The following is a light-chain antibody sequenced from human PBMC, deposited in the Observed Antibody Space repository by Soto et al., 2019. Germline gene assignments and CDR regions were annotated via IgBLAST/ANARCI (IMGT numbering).Light chain of an antibody. Sequence: DILMTQSPSTLSASVGDRVTITYRASQSMNDWLAWYQQKPGKAPKVLIYDASSLQSGVPSRFSGSGSGTEFTLTIGSLQPDDVATYYCLRYNAFSQTFGQGTKVEI. V-gene: IGKV1-5*01. CDR2: DAS. CDR1: QSMNDW. CDR3: LRYNAFSQT. J-gene: IGKJ1*01.